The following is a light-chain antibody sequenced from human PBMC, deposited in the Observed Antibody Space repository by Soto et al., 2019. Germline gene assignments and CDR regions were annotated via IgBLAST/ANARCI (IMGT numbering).Light chain of an antibody. Sequence: DILLTQSPGSRGVSLGERATINCKSSQSLLFSSNKKNYLAWYQQRPGQPPKLLIYWASSRESGVPDRFTGSGSGTDFTLSISSLQAEDVAVYYCQQFYSSPLTFGGGTKVDIK. V-gene: IGKV4-1*01. CDR2: WAS. CDR1: QSLLFSSNKKNY. CDR3: QQFYSSPLT. J-gene: IGKJ4*01.